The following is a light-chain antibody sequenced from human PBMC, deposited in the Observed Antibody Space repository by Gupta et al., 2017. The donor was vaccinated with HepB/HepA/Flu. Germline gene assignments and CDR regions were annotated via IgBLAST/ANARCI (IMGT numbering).Light chain of an antibody. CDR3: SSDTSGSTLI. CDR1: SSDIGASDY. CDR2: DVS. J-gene: IGLJ2*01. Sequence: QSALTQPASVSGSPGQSITISCTGTSSDIGASDYVFWYQQHPGKIPKLMIYDVSNRPSGVSSRFSGSKSGNTASLTISGLQADDESDYYCSSDTSGSTLIFGGGTKVTVL. V-gene: IGLV2-14*03.